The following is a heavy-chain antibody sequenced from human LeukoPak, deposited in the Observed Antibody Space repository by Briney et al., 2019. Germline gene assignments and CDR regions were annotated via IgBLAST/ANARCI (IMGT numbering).Heavy chain of an antibody. CDR2: ISYDGSNK. V-gene: IGHV3-30-3*01. CDR1: GFTFSSYA. J-gene: IGHJ4*02. D-gene: IGHD6-13*01. CDR3: ARDFLGSWYKEDY. Sequence: PGRSLRLSCAASGFTFSSYAMHWVRQAPGKGLEWVAVISYDGSNKYYADSVKGRFTISRDNSKNTLYLQMNSLRAEDTAVYYCARDFLGSWYKEDYWGQGTLVTVSS.